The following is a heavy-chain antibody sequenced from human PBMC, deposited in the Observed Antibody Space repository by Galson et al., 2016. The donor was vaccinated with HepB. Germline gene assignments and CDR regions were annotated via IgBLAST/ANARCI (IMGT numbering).Heavy chain of an antibody. Sequence: SLRLSCAASGFTFTDHYIDWVRQAPGKGLEWVGRSRDKTQSYTTSYAASVKGRFTISRDDSRSIAYLQMNSLKTEDTAVYYCTRGRDKTLGTPPFDYWGQGALVTVSS. J-gene: IGHJ4*02. CDR2: SRDKTQSYTT. D-gene: IGHD7-27*01. CDR3: TRGRDKTLGTPPFDY. CDR1: GFTFTDHY. V-gene: IGHV3-72*01.